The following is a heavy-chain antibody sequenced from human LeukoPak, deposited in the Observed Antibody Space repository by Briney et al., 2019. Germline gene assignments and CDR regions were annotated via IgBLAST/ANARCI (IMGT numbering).Heavy chain of an antibody. D-gene: IGHD3-22*01. CDR3: ARGPYYYDSSGYYYPEYFQH. CDR2: IYYSGST. J-gene: IGHJ1*01. Sequence: PSETLSLTCTVSGGSISSGGYYWSWIRQHPGKGLEWIGYIYYSGSTFYNPSLKSRVTISVDTSKNQFSLKLRSVTAADTAVYYCARGPYYYDSSGYYYPEYFQHWGQGTLVTVSS. CDR1: GGSISSGGYY. V-gene: IGHV4-31*03.